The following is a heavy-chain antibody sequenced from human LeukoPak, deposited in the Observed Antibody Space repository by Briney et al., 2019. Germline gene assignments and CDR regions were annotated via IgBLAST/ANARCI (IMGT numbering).Heavy chain of an antibody. V-gene: IGHV3-53*01. CDR1: GFTVSSNY. Sequence: GGSLRLSCAASGFTVSSNYMSWVRQAPGKGLEWVSVIYSGGSTYYADSVKGRFTISGDNSKNTLYLQMNSLRAEDTAVYYCARSITMVRGVIIPANNWFDPWGQGTLVTVSS. CDR3: ARSITMVRGVIIPANNWFDP. CDR2: IYSGGST. D-gene: IGHD3-10*01. J-gene: IGHJ5*02.